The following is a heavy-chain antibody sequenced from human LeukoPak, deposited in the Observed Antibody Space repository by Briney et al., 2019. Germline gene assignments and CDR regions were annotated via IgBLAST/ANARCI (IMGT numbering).Heavy chain of an antibody. CDR2: IDPSDSYT. CDR3: ARRYRAAAGPFDY. CDR1: GYSFTSYW. V-gene: IGHV5-10-1*01. D-gene: IGHD6-13*01. Sequence: GESLKISRQGSGYSFTSYWISWVRQMPGKGLEWMGRIDPSDSYTNYSPSFQGHVTISVDKSISPAYLQWSSLKASDTAMYYCARRYRAAAGPFDYWGQGTLVTVS. J-gene: IGHJ4*02.